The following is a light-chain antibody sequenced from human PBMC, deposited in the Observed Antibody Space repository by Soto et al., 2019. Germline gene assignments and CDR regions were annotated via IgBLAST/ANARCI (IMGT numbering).Light chain of an antibody. CDR2: DVS. CDR1: SSDVGGYNY. CDR3: SSYTSSSTYV. Sequence: QSALTQPASVSGSPGQSITISCTGTSSDVGGYNYVSWYQQHQGKAPKLMIYDVSNRPSGVSNRFSGSKSGNTATLTISGLQAEDEADYYGSSYTSSSTYVFGTGTKVTAL. V-gene: IGLV2-14*01. J-gene: IGLJ1*01.